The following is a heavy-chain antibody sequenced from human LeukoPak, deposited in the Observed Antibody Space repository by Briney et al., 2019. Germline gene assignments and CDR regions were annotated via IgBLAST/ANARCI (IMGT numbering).Heavy chain of an antibody. CDR3: AKFEEQWLVDPNPLDY. V-gene: IGHV1-8*01. CDR1: GYTFTSYD. D-gene: IGHD6-19*01. J-gene: IGHJ4*02. CDR2: MNPNSGNT. Sequence: ASVKVSCKASGYTFTSYDINWVRQATGQGLEWMGWMNPNSGNTGYAQKFQGRVTMTRNTSISTAYMELSSLRSEDTAVYYCAKFEEQWLVDPNPLDYWGQGTLVTVSS.